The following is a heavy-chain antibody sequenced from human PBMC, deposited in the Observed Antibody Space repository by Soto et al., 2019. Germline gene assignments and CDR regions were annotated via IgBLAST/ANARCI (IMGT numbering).Heavy chain of an antibody. V-gene: IGHV3-33*01. J-gene: IGHJ6*02. CDR3: ARDRGSDAPMDA. Sequence: QVQLVESGGGVVQPGRSLRLSCAASGFTFSKYGMHWVHQAPGKGLEWVAVVWHDGKYKDYAESVKGRFTISRDNSKNTQYLQMDSLRAEDTAVYYCARDRGSDAPMDAWGQGTSVAVSS. D-gene: IGHD3-10*01. CDR1: GFTFSKYG. CDR2: VWHDGKYK.